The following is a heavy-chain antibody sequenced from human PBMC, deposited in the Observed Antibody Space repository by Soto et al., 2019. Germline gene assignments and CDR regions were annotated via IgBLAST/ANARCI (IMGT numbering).Heavy chain of an antibody. CDR3: TTDPGDYEDF. CDR1: GITFINAW. CDR2: IKNRADGGTT. J-gene: IGHJ4*02. D-gene: IGHD4-17*01. V-gene: IGHV3-15*05. Sequence: PGGSLRLSCAASGITFINAWMSWVRQAPGKGLEWVGRIKNRADGGTTDYAAAMRGRFTISRDDSKNTLFLQMNSLEVEDTAVYYCTTDPGDYEDFWGQRTLVTVSS.